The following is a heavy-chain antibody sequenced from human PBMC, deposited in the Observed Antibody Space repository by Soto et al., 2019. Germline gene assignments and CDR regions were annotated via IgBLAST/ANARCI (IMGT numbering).Heavy chain of an antibody. CDR3: ARSSSGRKAPFDY. D-gene: IGHD3-22*01. CDR2: IRSKANSYAT. V-gene: IGHV3-73*01. CDR1: GFTFSGSA. Sequence: GSLRLSCAASGFTFSGSAMHWVRQASGKGLEWVGRIRSKANSYATAYAASVKGRFTISRDDSKNTLYLQMNSLRAEDTAVYYRARSSSGRKAPFDYWGQGTLVTVSS. J-gene: IGHJ4*02.